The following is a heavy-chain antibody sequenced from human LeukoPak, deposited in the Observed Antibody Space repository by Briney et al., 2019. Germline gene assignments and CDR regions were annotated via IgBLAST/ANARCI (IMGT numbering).Heavy chain of an antibody. D-gene: IGHD3-22*01. V-gene: IGHV3-23*01. CDR2: ISGSGDST. CDR1: GFTFSSYA. CDR3: AKTMRYDSSGDFPSYYFDY. Sequence: PGGSLRLSCAASGFTFSSYAMSWVRQAPGKGLEWVSAISGSGDSTYFADSVKGRFTISRDSSKNTLYLQMNSLRAEDTAVYYCAKTMRYDSSGDFPSYYFDYWGQGTLVTVSS. J-gene: IGHJ4*02.